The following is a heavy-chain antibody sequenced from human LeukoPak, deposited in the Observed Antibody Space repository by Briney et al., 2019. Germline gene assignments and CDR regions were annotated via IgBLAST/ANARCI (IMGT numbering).Heavy chain of an antibody. CDR3: ARAKKGKPHPISYYYYAMDV. V-gene: IGHV3-23*01. Sequence: GGSLRLSCAASGFTFSSYAMNWVRQAPGKGLEWVSGISGNGGSTHYADAVKGRFTISRDNSKNTLYVQMNSLRDEDTAVYFCARAKKGKPHPISYYYYAMDVWGPGTTVTVSS. CDR1: GFTFSSYA. CDR2: ISGNGGST. D-gene: IGHD1-14*01. J-gene: IGHJ6*02.